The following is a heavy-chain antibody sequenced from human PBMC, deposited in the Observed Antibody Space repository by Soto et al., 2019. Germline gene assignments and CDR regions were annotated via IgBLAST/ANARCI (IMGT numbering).Heavy chain of an antibody. V-gene: IGHV3-30*18. CDR3: AKDPQYNWNYEFDY. Sequence: PGGSLRLSCAASGFTFSSYGMHWVRQAPGKGLEWVAVISYDGSNKYYADSVKGRFTISRDNSKNTLYLQMNSLRAEDTAVYYCAKDPQYNWNYEFDYWGQGTLVTVSS. CDR2: ISYDGSNK. CDR1: GFTFSSYG. J-gene: IGHJ4*02. D-gene: IGHD1-7*01.